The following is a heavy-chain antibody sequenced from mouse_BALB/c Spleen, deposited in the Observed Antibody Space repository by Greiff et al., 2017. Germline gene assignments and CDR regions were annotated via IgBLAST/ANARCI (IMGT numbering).Heavy chain of an antibody. V-gene: IGHV1-87*01. CDR3: VRGFDY. Sequence: VQLQQSGAELARPGASVKLSCKASGYTFTSYWMQWVKQRPGQGLEWIGAIYPGDGDTRYTQKFKGKATLTADKSSSTAYMQLSSLASEDSAVYYCVRGFDYWGQGTTLTVSS. CDR2: IYPGDGDT. CDR1: GYTFTSYW. J-gene: IGHJ2*01.